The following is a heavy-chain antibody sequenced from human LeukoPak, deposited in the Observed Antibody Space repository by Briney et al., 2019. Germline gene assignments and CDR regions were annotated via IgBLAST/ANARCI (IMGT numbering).Heavy chain of an antibody. CDR2: IYHSGST. CDR1: GGSISSGGYY. CDR3: ATDKGGGVGARGY. Sequence: SETLSLTCTVSGGSISSGGYYWSWIRQPPGKGLEWIGYIYHSGSTYYNPSLKSRVTISVDRSKNQFSLKLSSVTAADTAVYYCATDKGGGVGARGYWGRGTLVTVSS. D-gene: IGHD1-26*01. J-gene: IGHJ4*02. V-gene: IGHV4-30-2*01.